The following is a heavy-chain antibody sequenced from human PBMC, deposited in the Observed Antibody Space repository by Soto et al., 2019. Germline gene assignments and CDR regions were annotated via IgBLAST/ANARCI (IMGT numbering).Heavy chain of an antibody. J-gene: IGHJ4*02. D-gene: IGHD3-10*01. CDR3: ARGGNYYGSGSYAY. V-gene: IGHV4-34*01. CDR2: INHSGST. Sequence: QVQLQQWGAGLLKPSETLSLTCAVYGGSFSGYYWSWIRQPPGKGLEWIGEINHSGSTNYNPSLTSRVTISVDTSKNQFSLKLSSVTAADTAVYYCARGGNYYGSGSYAYWGQGTLVTVSS. CDR1: GGSFSGYY.